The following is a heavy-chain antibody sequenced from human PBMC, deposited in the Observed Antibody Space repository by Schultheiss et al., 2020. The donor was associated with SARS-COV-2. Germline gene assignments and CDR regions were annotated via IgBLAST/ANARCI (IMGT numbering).Heavy chain of an antibody. V-gene: IGHV3-48*03. CDR3: TRGNSGYGRFDY. Sequence: GGSLRLSCAASGFTFSSYAMSWVRQAPGKGLEWVSYISSSDSIIYYADSVEGRFTISRDNAKNSLYLQMNSLRVDDTAVYYCTRGNSGYGRFDYWGQGTLVTVSS. D-gene: IGHD5-12*01. CDR2: ISSSDSII. CDR1: GFTFSSYA. J-gene: IGHJ4*02.